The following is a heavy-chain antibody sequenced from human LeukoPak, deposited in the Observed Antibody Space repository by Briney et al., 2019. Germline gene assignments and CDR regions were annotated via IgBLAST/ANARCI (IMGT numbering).Heavy chain of an antibody. CDR1: GFTFSDYY. V-gene: IGHV3-11*01. CDR3: ARVLREWLLFGWFDP. CDR2: ISSGGGTI. J-gene: IGHJ5*02. Sequence: GGSLRLSCAASGFTFSDYYMSWIRQAPGKGLEWVSSISSGGGTIYYADSVKGRFTISRDNAKNSLYLQINSLRVEDTAVYFCARVLREWLLFGWFDPWGQGTLVTVSS. D-gene: IGHD3-3*01.